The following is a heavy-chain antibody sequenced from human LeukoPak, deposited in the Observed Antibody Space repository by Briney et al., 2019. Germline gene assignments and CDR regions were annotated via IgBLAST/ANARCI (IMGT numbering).Heavy chain of an antibody. CDR2: INHSGST. D-gene: IGHD3-16*02. Sequence: SETMSLTCADYGGSFSGYYWSWIRQPPGKGLEWIGEINHSGSTNYNPSLKSRVTISVDTSKNQFSLKLSSVTAADTAVYYCARGRYYDYVWGSYRQRYFDYWGQGTLVTVSS. V-gene: IGHV4-34*01. J-gene: IGHJ4*02. CDR1: GGSFSGYY. CDR3: ARGRYYDYVWGSYRQRYFDY.